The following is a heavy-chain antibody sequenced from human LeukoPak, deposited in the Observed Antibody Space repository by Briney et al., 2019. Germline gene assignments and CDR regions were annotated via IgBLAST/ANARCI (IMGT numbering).Heavy chain of an antibody. Sequence: GGSLRLSCAASGFTFSSYAMHWVRQAPGKGLEWVAALSYEGSNEYYAVSVKGRFTISRDNSKNTLYLQMNSLRAEDMAVYYCARGRQYFYGSGILGWIDPWAREPWSPSP. CDR1: GFTFSSYA. CDR2: LSYEGSNE. J-gene: IGHJ5*02. D-gene: IGHD3-10*01. CDR3: ARGRQYFYGSGILGWIDP. V-gene: IGHV3-30*01.